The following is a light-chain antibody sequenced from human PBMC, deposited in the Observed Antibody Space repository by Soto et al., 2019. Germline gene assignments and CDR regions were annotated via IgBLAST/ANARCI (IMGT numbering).Light chain of an antibody. CDR2: LGS. CDR1: QSLLHSNGYNY. V-gene: IGKV2-28*01. J-gene: IGKJ2*01. CDR3: MQALQTPRT. Sequence: DIVMTQSPLSLPVTPGEPASISCRSSQSLLHSNGYNYLDWYLQKPGQSPQLLIYLGSNRASGVPDWFSGSGSGTDFTLKISRVEAVDVGVYYCMQALQTPRTFGQGTKLEIK.